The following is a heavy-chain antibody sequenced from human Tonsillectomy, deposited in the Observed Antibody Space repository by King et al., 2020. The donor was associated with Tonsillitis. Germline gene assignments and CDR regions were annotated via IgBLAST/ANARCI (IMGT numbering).Heavy chain of an antibody. CDR2: ISYDGSKK. CDR3: ARVLIGGYHFDY. Sequence: VQLVESGGGVVQPGRSLRLSCAASGFTFSSYSMHWVRQAPGKGLEWVAVISYDGSKKYYADSVKGRFTISRDNSKNTLYLQMNSLRAEDTAVYYCARVLIGGYHFDYWGQGTLVTVSS. CDR1: GFTFSSYS. V-gene: IGHV3-30*04. J-gene: IGHJ4*02. D-gene: IGHD3-16*02.